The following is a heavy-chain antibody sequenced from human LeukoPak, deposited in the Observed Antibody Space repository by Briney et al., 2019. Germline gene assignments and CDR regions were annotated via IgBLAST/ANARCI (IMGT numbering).Heavy chain of an antibody. CDR3: ARDASVYYDSTPGAFDI. D-gene: IGHD3-22*01. V-gene: IGHV4-4*02. CDR2: IYHSGST. Sequence: SGTLSLTCAVSGGSISSSNWWSWVRQPPGKGLEWIGEIYHSGSTYYNPSLKSRVTISVDTSKNQFSLKLSSVTAADTAVYYCARDASVYYDSTPGAFDIWGQGTMVTVSS. CDR1: GGSISSSNW. J-gene: IGHJ3*02.